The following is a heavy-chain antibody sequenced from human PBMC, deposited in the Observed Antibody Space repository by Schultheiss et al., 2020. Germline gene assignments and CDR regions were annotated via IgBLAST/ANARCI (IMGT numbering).Heavy chain of an antibody. Sequence: SETLSLTCTVSGGSLSAYYWSWIRQPPGKGLEWLGYVYYSGSTNYNPSLKSRVSISLDTSKTHFSLKLNSVTAADTGVYYCARAPITAVRGAEHFDDWGQGTPVTVSS. CDR3: ARAPITAVRGAEHFDD. V-gene: IGHV4-59*01. CDR1: GGSLSAYY. J-gene: IGHJ4*02. CDR2: VYYSGST. D-gene: IGHD3-10*01.